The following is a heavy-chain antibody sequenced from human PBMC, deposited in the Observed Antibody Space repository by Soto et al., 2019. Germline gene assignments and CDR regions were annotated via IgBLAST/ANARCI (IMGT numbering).Heavy chain of an antibody. V-gene: IGHV3-49*03. Sequence: GGSLRLSCTASGFTFGDYAMSWFRQAPGKGLEWVGFIRSKAYGGTTEYAASVKGRFTISRDDSKSIAYLQMNSLKTEDTAVYYCTRDGGYCSGGSCYSNYWGQGTLVTVSS. CDR3: TRDGGYCSGGSCYSNY. CDR1: GFTFGDYA. J-gene: IGHJ4*02. D-gene: IGHD2-15*01. CDR2: IRSKAYGGTT.